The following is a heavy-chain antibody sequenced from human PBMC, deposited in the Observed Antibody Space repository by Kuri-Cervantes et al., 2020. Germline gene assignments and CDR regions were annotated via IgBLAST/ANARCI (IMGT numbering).Heavy chain of an antibody. V-gene: IGHV4-31*03. CDR2: IYYSGST. CDR1: GGSISSGGYY. CDR3: ARQKLELRYFDWLLVPNYFDY. D-gene: IGHD3-9*01. J-gene: IGHJ4*02. Sequence: SETLSLTCTVSGGSISSGGYYWSWIRQHPGKGLEWIGYIYYSGSTYYNPSLKGRVTISVDTSKNQFSLKLSSVTAADTAVYYCARQKLELRYFDWLLVPNYFDYWGQGTLVTVSS.